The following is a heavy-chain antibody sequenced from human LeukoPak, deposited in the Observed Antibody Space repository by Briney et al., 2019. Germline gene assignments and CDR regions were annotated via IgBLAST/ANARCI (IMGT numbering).Heavy chain of an antibody. CDR2: ISSGGTT. CDR1: GFTVSSNY. Sequence: PGGSLRLSCAASGFTVSSNYMNWVRQAPGKGLEWVSLISSGGTTYYTDSVKGRFTISRDNSKSTLYLQMNSLRAEDTAVYFCARDDSFQDIVVVPPPDLGFWGLGTLVTVSS. V-gene: IGHV3-66*01. D-gene: IGHD2-2*01. J-gene: IGHJ4*02. CDR3: ARDDSFQDIVVVPPPDLGF.